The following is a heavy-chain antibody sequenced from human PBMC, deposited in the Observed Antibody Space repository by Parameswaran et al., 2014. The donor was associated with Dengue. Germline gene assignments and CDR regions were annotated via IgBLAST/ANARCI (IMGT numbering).Heavy chain of an antibody. CDR2: INSDGGST. J-gene: IGHJ1*01. V-gene: IGHV3-74*01. CDR3: ARDSGSWLGSSWSNFQH. D-gene: IGHD6-13*01. Sequence: VRQAPGKGLVWVSRINSDGGSTSYADSVKGRFTISRDNAKNTLYLQMNSLRAEDTAVYYCARDSGSWLGSSWSNFQHWGQGTLVTVSS.